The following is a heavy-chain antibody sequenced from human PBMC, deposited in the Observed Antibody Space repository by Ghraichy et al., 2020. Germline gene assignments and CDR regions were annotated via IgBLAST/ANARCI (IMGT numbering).Heavy chain of an antibody. CDR2: INHSGST. Sequence: SETLSLTCAVYGGSFSGYYWSWIRQPPGKGLEWIGEINHSGSTNYNPSLKSRVTISVDTSKNQFSLKLSSVTAADTAVYYCARGPDVSSWFFGRDWFDPWGQGTLVTVSS. V-gene: IGHV4-34*01. CDR1: GGSFSGYY. CDR3: ARGPDVSSWFFGRDWFDP. J-gene: IGHJ5*02. D-gene: IGHD6-13*01.